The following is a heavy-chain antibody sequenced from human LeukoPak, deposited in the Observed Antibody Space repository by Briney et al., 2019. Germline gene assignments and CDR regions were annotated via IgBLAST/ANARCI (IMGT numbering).Heavy chain of an antibody. D-gene: IGHD3-16*01. V-gene: IGHV1-18*01. CDR1: GYTFTSYA. CDR3: ARGDYANWFDP. CDR2: ISAYNGNT. Sequence: ASVKVSCKASGYTFTSYAMHWVRQAPGQGLEWMGWISAYNGNTNYAQKLQGRVTMTTDTSTSTAYMELRSLRSDDTAVYYCARGDYANWFDPWGQGTLVTVSS. J-gene: IGHJ5*02.